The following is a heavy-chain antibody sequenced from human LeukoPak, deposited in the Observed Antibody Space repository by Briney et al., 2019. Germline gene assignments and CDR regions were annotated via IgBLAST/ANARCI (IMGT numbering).Heavy chain of an antibody. CDR3: ARRTSNPVGAIDY. D-gene: IGHD1-26*01. V-gene: IGHV4-30-4*01. J-gene: IGHJ4*02. Sequence: SETLSLTCTVSGGSISSGDYYWSWIRQPPGKGLEWIGYIYYSGSTYYNPSLKSRVTISVDTSKNQFSLKLSSVTAADTAVYYCARRTSNPVGAIDYWGQGTLVTVSS. CDR1: GGSISSGDYY. CDR2: IYYSGST.